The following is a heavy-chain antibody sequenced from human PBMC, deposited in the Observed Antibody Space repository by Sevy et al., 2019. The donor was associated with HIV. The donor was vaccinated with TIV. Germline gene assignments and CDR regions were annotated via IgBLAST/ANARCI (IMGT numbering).Heavy chain of an antibody. Sequence: GGSLRLSCAASGFTFSSYAMSWVHQAPGKGLEWVSAISGSGGSTYYADSVKGRFTISRDSSKNTLYLQMNSLRAEDTAVYYCAKPHDYSSGWFDLDYWGQGTLVTVSS. CDR1: GFTFSSYA. D-gene: IGHD6-19*01. CDR2: ISGSGGST. J-gene: IGHJ4*02. V-gene: IGHV3-23*01. CDR3: AKPHDYSSGWFDLDY.